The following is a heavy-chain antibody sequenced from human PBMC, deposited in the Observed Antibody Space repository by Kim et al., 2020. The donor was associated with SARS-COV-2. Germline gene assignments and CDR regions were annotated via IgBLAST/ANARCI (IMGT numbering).Heavy chain of an antibody. CDR3: ARDWEAASGTWWFDP. J-gene: IGHJ5*02. CDR1: GYTFTSYA. CDR2: INAGNGNT. Sequence: ASVKVSCKASGYTFTSYAMHWVRQAPGQRLEWMGWINAGNGNTRYSQKFQGRVTITRDRSASTAYMELSSLRSEDTAVYYCARDWEAASGTWWFDPWGQGTLVTVSS. V-gene: IGHV1-3*01. D-gene: IGHD1-1*01.